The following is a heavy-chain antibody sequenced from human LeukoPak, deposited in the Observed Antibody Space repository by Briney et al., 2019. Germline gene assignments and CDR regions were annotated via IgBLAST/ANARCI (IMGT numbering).Heavy chain of an antibody. CDR3: ARDRDSYYYGSGSYLY. CDR2: IIPIFGTA. Sequence: SVKVSCKASGGTFSSYAISWVRQAPGQGLEWMGGIIPIFGTANYAQKFQGRVTITADESTSTAYMELSSLRSEDTAVYYCARDRDSYYYGSGSYLYWGQGTLVTVSS. CDR1: GGTFSSYA. V-gene: IGHV1-69*13. J-gene: IGHJ4*02. D-gene: IGHD3-10*01.